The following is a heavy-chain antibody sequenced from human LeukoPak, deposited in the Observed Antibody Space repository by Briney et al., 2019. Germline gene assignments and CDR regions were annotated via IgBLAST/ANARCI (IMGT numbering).Heavy chain of an antibody. J-gene: IGHJ3*02. D-gene: IGHD2-15*01. CDR1: GFTFSSYG. CDR2: IWYDGTNT. CDR3: ARDFCSGGSCYPDAFDI. Sequence: GRSLRLSCAASGFTFSSYGMHWVRQAPGKGLEWVAVIWYDGTNTYYADSVKGRFTISRDNSKNTLYLQMNSLRAEDTAVYYCARDFCSGGSCYPDAFDIWGQGTMVTVSS. V-gene: IGHV3-33*01.